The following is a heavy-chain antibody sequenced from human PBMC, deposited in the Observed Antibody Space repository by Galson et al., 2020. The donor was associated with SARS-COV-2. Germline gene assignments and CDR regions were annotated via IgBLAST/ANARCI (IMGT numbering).Heavy chain of an antibody. J-gene: IGHJ4*02. CDR1: GGTFSSSD. CDR2: FIHVFHTA. Sequence: SVKVSCKASGGTFSSSDVNWVRQAPGQGLEWLGGFIHVFHTATYAQKFQGRAKITADEPTTTAYMELTSLRSDDTAVYFCVRGEVQTLDYWGQGTLVTVSS. V-gene: IGHV1-69*13. CDR3: VRGEVQTLDY. D-gene: IGHD1-1*01.